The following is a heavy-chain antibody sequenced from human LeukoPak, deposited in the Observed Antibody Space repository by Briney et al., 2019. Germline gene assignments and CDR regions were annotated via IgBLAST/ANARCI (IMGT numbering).Heavy chain of an antibody. CDR2: ISAYNGNT. Sequence: ASVKVSCKASGYTFTSYGISWVRQAPGQGLEWMGWISAYNGNTNYAQKFQGRVTMTTDTSTSTAYMELRSLRSDDTAVYYCARDHMVVTAHAFDYWGQGTLVTVSS. CDR1: GYTFTSYG. D-gene: IGHD2-21*02. V-gene: IGHV1-18*01. CDR3: ARDHMVVTAHAFDY. J-gene: IGHJ4*02.